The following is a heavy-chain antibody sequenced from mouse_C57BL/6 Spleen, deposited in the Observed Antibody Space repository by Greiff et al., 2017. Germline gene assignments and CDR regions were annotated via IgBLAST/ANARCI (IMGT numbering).Heavy chain of an antibody. V-gene: IGHV5-4*03. CDR2: ISDGGSYT. CDR1: GFTFSSYA. J-gene: IGHJ2*01. D-gene: IGHD1-1*02. CDR3: ARGGGNSPFDY. Sequence: EVMLVESGGGLVKPGGSLKLSCAASGFTFSSYAMSWVRQTPEKRLEWVATISDGGSYTYYPDNVKGRFTISRDNAKNNLYLQMSHLKSEDTAMYDCARGGGNSPFDYWGQGTTLTVSA.